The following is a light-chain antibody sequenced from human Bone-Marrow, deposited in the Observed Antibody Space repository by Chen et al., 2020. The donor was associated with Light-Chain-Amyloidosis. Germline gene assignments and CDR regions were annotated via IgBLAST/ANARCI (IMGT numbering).Light chain of an antibody. CDR1: SSDVGDYNY. J-gene: IGLJ1*01. V-gene: IGLV2-8*01. Sequence: QSALTQPPSASGSPGQSVTISCTGTSSDVGDYNYVSWYQQHPGKAPKLIIYDVTERPSGVPDRFAGSKSGNTASLTVSGLQAEEEADYYCYSYSGGSTYVFGTGTKVIVL. CDR3: YSYSGGSTYV. CDR2: DVT.